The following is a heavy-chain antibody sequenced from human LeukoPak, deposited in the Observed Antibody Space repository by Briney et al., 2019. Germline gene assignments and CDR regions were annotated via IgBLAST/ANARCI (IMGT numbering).Heavy chain of an antibody. D-gene: IGHD6-13*01. J-gene: IGHJ5*02. V-gene: IGHV4-38-2*01. CDR3: ARAAAGRLAWFDP. CDR1: GYSISSGYY. Sequence: SETLSLTCAVSGYSISSGYYWGWIRQPPGKGLEWIGSIYHSGSTYYNPSLKSRATISVDTPKNQFSLKLSSVTAADTAVYYWARAAAGRLAWFDPWGQGTLVTVSS. CDR2: IYHSGST.